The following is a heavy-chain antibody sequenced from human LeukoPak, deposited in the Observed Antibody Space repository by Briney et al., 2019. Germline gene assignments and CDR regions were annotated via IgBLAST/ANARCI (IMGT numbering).Heavy chain of an antibody. CDR1: GGSISNSLYY. J-gene: IGHJ4*02. V-gene: IGHV4-39*07. D-gene: IGHD3-3*01. CDR3: ARRAILEYYFDY. CDR2: MFYSGST. Sequence: PSETLSLTCTVSGGSISNSLYYWGWIRQPPGKGREWIGNMFYSGSTYYNPSLKSRVTISVDKSKNQFSLKLSSVTAADTAVYYCARRAILEYYFDYWGQGTLATVSS.